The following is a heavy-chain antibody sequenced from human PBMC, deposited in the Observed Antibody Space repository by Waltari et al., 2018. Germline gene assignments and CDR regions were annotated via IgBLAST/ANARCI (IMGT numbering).Heavy chain of an antibody. CDR2: IRHPGNT. V-gene: IGHV4-34*01. D-gene: IGHD3-3*01. J-gene: IGHJ5*02. CDR3: TRGGNYDFWSHSPFVDP. CDR1: GASFSAYY. Sequence: QVQLQQWGAGLLKPSEILSLTCSVSGASFSAYYWGWVRHVPGKGLEWIGQIRHPGNTNYNPSLQSRVAISIDTSRNQFSLRVFSVTAADTGLYFCTRGGNYDFWSHSPFVDPWGQGTQVTVSS.